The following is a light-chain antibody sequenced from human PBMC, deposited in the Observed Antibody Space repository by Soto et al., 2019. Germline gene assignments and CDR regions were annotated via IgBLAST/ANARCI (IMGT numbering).Light chain of an antibody. J-gene: IGKJ1*01. CDR3: QQYGSSGT. CDR2: GAS. CDR1: QGISSW. Sequence: TQSPSFVSASAGDRVTITCRASQGISSWLAWYHQKPGQAPRLLIYGASNRATGIPDRFSGSGSGTDFTLTISRLEPEDFAVYYCQQYGSSGTFGQGTKVDIK. V-gene: IGKV3-20*01.